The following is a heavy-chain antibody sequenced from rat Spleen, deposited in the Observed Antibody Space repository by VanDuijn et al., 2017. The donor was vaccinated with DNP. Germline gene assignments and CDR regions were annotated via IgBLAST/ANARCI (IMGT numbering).Heavy chain of an antibody. D-gene: IGHD1-11*01. Sequence: EVQLVESGGGLVQPGRSLKLSCVASGFSFRDYDMAWVRQAPTKGLEWVAYISYDGGSTFYGDSVKGRFTISRDNAKSILYLQMDSLRSEDTATFYCTTDFERGYWGQGVMVTVSS. CDR2: ISYDGGST. J-gene: IGHJ2*01. CDR1: GFSFRDYD. CDR3: TTDFERGY. V-gene: IGHV5-20*01.